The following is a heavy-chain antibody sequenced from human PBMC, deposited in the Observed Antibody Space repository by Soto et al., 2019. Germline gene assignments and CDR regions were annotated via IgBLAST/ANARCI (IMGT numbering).Heavy chain of an antibody. J-gene: IGHJ4*02. Sequence: GGSLRLSCAASGFTFSDYAMSWVRQAPGKGLEWVSAISGTGGSTYYADSVKGRFTISRDNSKNTLYLQMNSLRPEDTTVYYCAKDEEGQQLAPGGGGDFDSWGQGTLVTVSS. V-gene: IGHV3-23*01. D-gene: IGHD6-13*01. CDR2: ISGTGGST. CDR1: GFTFSDYA. CDR3: AKDEEGQQLAPGGGGDFDS.